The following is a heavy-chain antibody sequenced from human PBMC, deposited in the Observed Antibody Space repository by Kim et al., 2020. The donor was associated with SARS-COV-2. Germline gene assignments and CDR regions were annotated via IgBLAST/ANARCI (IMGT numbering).Heavy chain of an antibody. CDR2: ISSSSSYT. CDR3: ARDVSYYYGSGSYLGAFDI. Sequence: GGSRRLSCAASGLTFSDYYMSWIRQAPGKGLEWVSYISSSSSYTNYADSVKGRFTISRDNAKNSRFLQMNSLRAEDTAVYYCARDVSYYYGSGSYLGAFDIWGQGTMVTVSS. V-gene: IGHV3-11*05. CDR1: GLTFSDYY. J-gene: IGHJ3*02. D-gene: IGHD3-10*01.